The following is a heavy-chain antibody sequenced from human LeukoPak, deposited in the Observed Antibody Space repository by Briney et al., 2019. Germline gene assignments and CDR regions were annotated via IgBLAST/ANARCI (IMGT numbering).Heavy chain of an antibody. J-gene: IGHJ6*03. V-gene: IGHV1-18*01. CDR2: ISAYNGNT. Sequence: ASVKVSCKASGYTFTSYVITWVRQAPGQGLERMGWISAYNGNTNYAQKLQGRVTMTTDTFTNTAYMELRSLRSDDTAVYYCASQTTVTDNYYYMDVWSKGTTVTVSS. CDR1: GYTFTSYV. D-gene: IGHD4-17*01. CDR3: ASQTTVTDNYYYMDV.